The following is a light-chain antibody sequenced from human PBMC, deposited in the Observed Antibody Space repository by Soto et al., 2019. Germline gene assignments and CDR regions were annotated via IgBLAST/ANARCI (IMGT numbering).Light chain of an antibody. CDR1: RSDIGAYNF. CDR2: DVN. Sequence: QSVLTQPASVSGSPGQSITISCTGTRSDIGAYNFVSWYQQHPGEVPKLILYDVNVRPSGVSNHFSGSKSGNTASLTISGLQAEDEADYYCTSWTTSTTMIFGGGTKVTAL. J-gene: IGLJ2*01. V-gene: IGLV2-14*03. CDR3: TSWTTSTTMI.